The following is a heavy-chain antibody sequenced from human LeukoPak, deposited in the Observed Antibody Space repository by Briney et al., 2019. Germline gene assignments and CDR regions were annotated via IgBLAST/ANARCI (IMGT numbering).Heavy chain of an antibody. CDR3: ARDLASYESSGYYNYFDY. CDR1: GFLFSDYY. J-gene: IGHJ4*02. D-gene: IGHD3-22*01. V-gene: IGHV3-11*04. Sequence: GGSLRLSCAASGFLFSDYYMTWIRQAPGKGLEWLSYISSSGSATDYADSVKGRFTISRDNATNSLYLQMDSLRAEDTAVYYCARDLASYESSGYYNYFDYRGQGTLVTVSS. CDR2: ISSSGSAT.